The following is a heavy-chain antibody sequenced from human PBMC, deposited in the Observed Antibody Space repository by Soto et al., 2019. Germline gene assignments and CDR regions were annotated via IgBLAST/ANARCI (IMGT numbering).Heavy chain of an antibody. CDR1: GFTFSSYA. V-gene: IGHV3-30-3*01. CDR3: ARDGLVATISVWGYSSSWQTRQYFDY. CDR2: ISYDGSNK. J-gene: IGHJ4*02. Sequence: QVQLVESGGGVVQPGRSLRLSCAASGFTFSSYAMHWVRQAPGKGLEWVAVISYDGSNKYYADSVKGRFTISRDNSKNTLYLQMNSLRAEDTAVYYCARDGLVATISVWGYSSSWQTRQYFDYWGQGTLVTVSS. D-gene: IGHD6-13*01.